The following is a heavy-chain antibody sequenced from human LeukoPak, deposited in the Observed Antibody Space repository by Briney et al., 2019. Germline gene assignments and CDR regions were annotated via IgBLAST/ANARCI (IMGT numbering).Heavy chain of an antibody. V-gene: IGHV4-4*07. CDR3: ARGSGYLGVDS. J-gene: IGHJ4*02. CDR2: IYTSGTT. CDR1: GGSISSYY. Sequence: SETLSLTCSVSGGSISSYYWTWIRQSAGKGLELIGRIYTSGTTNHNPSLNSRVTMSIDTSKSQFSLKLTSVTAADTALYYCARGSGYLGVDSWGQGILVTVSS. D-gene: IGHD3-22*01.